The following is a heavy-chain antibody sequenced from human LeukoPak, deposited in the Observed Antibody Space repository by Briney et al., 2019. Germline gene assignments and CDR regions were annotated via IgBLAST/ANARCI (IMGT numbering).Heavy chain of an antibody. J-gene: IGHJ3*02. V-gene: IGHV3-21*01. D-gene: IGHD4-23*01. CDR1: GFTFSSYS. CDR2: ISSSSSYI. Sequence: PGGSLRLSCAASGFTFSSYSMNWVRQAPGKGLEWVSSISSSSSYIYYADSVKGRFTISRDNAKNSLYLQMNSLRAEDTAVYYCAREADGGNFLDAFDIWGQGTMVTVSS. CDR3: AREADGGNFLDAFDI.